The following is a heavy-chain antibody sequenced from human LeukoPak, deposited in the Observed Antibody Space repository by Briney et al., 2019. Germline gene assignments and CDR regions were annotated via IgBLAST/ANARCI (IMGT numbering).Heavy chain of an antibody. CDR2: FNSGGNT. V-gene: IGHV3-66*04. Sequence: GGSLRLSCAASGFTVSSNYMSWVRQAPGKGLEWVSAFNSGGNTFYADSVKGRFIISRDNSKNTLYLQMNSLRAEDTAVYYCARLRNTMTTPRFDYWGQGTLVTVSS. CDR3: ARLRNTMTTPRFDY. J-gene: IGHJ4*02. CDR1: GFTVSSNY. D-gene: IGHD4-17*01.